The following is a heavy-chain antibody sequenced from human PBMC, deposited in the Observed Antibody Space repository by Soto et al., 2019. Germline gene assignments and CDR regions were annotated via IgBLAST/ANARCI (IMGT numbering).Heavy chain of an antibody. V-gene: IGHV4-34*01. CDR3: ARALRYYYYYMEV. CDR1: GGSFSGYY. Sequence: QVQLQQWGAGLLKPSETLSLTCAVYGGSFSGYYWSWIRQPPGKGLEWIGEINHSGSTNYNPSLKSRVTISVDTSKNQFSLKLSSVTAADTAVYYCARALRYYYYYMEVWGKGTTVTVSS. J-gene: IGHJ6*03. CDR2: INHSGST.